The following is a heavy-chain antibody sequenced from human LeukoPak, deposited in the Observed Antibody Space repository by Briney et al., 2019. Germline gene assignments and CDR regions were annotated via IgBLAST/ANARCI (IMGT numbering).Heavy chain of an antibody. J-gene: IGHJ4*02. V-gene: IGHV4-59*01. CDR1: GGSIRSYY. D-gene: IGHD4-17*01. CDR3: ARDSDYGDYVDY. CDR2: IYYSGST. Sequence: SETLSLTCTVSGGSIRSYYWSWIRQPPGKGLEWIGYIYYSGSTNYNPSLKSRVTISVDTSKNQFSLKLSSVTAADTAVYYCARDSDYGDYVDYWGQGTLVTVSS.